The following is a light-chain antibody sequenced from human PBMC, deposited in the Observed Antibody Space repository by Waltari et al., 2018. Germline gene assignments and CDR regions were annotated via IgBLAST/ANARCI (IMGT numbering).Light chain of an antibody. CDR3: QHYNNLPYT. J-gene: IGKJ2*01. CDR1: KDIRKN. CDR2: DAS. Sequence: IQMTQSPSSLSASIGDRVTITCRARKDIRKNLSWVQERPGKAPKLLIYDASNLEAGVPSRFSGTGSGTDFSLTISSLQPEDSATYYCQHYNNLPYTFSRGTKLQIK. V-gene: IGKV1-33*01.